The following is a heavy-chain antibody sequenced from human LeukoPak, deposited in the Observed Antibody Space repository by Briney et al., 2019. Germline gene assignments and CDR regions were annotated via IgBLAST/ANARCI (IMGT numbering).Heavy chain of an antibody. CDR2: ISSSSSTI. V-gene: IGHV3-48*01. J-gene: IGHJ5*02. CDR3: ARDLQVVVPAAPRGAFDP. CDR1: GFTFSSYS. D-gene: IGHD2-2*01. Sequence: GSLRLSCAASGFTFSSYSMNWVRQAPGKGLEWVSYISSSSSTIYYADSVKGRFTISRDNAKNSLYLQMNSLRAEDTAVYYCARDLQVVVPAAPRGAFDPWGQGTLVTVSS.